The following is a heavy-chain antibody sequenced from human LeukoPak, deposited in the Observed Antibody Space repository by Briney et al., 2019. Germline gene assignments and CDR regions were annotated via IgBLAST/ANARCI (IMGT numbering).Heavy chain of an antibody. CDR2: IYTSGST. CDR1: GDSISSGNYY. V-gene: IGHV4-61*02. CDR3: ARAIEVGAMTPFDY. J-gene: IGHJ4*02. Sequence: SETQSLTCTVSGDSISSGNYYWTWIRQPAGKGLEWIGRIYTSGSTNYNPSLKSRVTISVDTSKNQFSLKLSSVTAADTAVYYCARAIEVGAMTPFDYWGQGTLVTVSS. D-gene: IGHD1-26*01.